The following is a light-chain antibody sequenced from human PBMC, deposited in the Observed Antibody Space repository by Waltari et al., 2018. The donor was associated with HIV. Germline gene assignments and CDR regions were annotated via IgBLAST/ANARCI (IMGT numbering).Light chain of an antibody. CDR3: CSYTRNTARI. V-gene: IGLV2-14*01. CDR2: EVT. J-gene: IGLJ2*01. Sequence: QSALTQPASVSGSPGQSITISCTGTSSDVGGYNFASGYQQYPGEAPTLLISEVTNRPSGISDRFSGSKSGDTASLTISGLQAEDEAHYYCCSYTRNTARIFGGGTHLTVL. CDR1: SSDVGGYNF.